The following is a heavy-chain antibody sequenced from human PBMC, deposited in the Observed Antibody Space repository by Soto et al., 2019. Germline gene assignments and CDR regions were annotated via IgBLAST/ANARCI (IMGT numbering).Heavy chain of an antibody. CDR3: AREGPVLAKMFDY. CDR1: GGTFSSYA. CDR2: IIPIFGTA. D-gene: IGHD2-2*01. J-gene: IGHJ4*02. V-gene: IGHV1-69*13. Sequence: SVKVSCKASGGTFSSYATSWVRQAPGQGLEWMGGIIPIFGTANYAQKFQGRVTITADESTSTAYMELSSLRSEDTAVYYCAREGPVLAKMFDYWGQGTLVTVSS.